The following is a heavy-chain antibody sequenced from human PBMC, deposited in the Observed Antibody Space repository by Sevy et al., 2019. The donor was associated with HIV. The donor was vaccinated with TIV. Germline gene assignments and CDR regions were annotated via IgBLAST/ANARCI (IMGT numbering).Heavy chain of an antibody. Sequence: GGSLRLSCAASGFTFSSYGMNWVRQAPGKGLEWVSYLSDSSSTIHYADSVKGRFTISRDNAKNSLYLQMNSLRDVDTAVYYCARRLAYWGQGTLVTVSS. CDR1: GFTFSSYG. CDR3: ARRLAY. J-gene: IGHJ4*02. V-gene: IGHV3-48*02. CDR2: LSDSSSTI.